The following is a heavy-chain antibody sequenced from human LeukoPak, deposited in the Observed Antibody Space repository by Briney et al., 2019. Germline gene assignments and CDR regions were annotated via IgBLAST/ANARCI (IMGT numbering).Heavy chain of an antibody. CDR3: ARDGADLNDYYGMDV. V-gene: IGHV3-9*01. J-gene: IGHJ6*02. CDR1: GFTFDDYA. D-gene: IGHD1-26*01. Sequence: GRSLRLSCAASGFTFDDYAMHWVRQAPGKGLEWVSGISWNSGSIGYADSVKGRFTISRDNAKNSLYLQMNSLRAEDTALYYCARDGADLNDYYGMDVWGQGTTVTVSS. CDR2: ISWNSGSI.